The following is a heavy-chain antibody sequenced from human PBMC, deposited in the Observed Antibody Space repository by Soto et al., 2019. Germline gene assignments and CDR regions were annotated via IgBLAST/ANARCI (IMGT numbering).Heavy chain of an antibody. V-gene: IGHV4-59*11. Sequence: PSQTLPLTWTVSGGSISNHDWSWIRQPQGKGLEWIGYIYYSGSTNYNPSLKSRVTISVDTSKNQFSLKLSSVTAADTAVYYCARDRPDYYDSSGYPRSYYYYGMDVWGQGTTVTVSS. D-gene: IGHD3-22*01. CDR1: GGSISNHD. J-gene: IGHJ6*02. CDR3: ARDRPDYYDSSGYPRSYYYYGMDV. CDR2: IYYSGST.